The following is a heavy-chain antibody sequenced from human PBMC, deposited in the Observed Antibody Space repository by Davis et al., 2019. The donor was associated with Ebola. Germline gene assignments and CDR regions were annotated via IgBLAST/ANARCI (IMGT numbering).Heavy chain of an antibody. CDR3: VRSASTFDYYQSMDV. CDR1: GFTFSDRW. Sequence: PGGSLRLSCAASGFTFSDRWMSWVRQAPGKGLEWVANIKQDGSETYYVDSVKGRFTISRDNANKSLYLQMSSLRPEDTALYYCVRSASTFDYYQSMDVWGQGTMVT. V-gene: IGHV3-7*03. CDR2: IKQDGSET. D-gene: IGHD3-3*01. J-gene: IGHJ6*03.